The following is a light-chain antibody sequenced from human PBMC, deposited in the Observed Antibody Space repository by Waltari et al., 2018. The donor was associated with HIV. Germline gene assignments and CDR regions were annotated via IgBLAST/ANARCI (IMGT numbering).Light chain of an antibody. CDR2: SNK. Sequence: QSVLTQPPSASGTPGQRVTISCSGSSSNIGSNTVNWYQQLPGTAPKLLNYSNKQRPSGVPERFSGSKSGTSASLAISGLQSEDEADYYCAAWDDSLNGPVFGGGTKLTVL. CDR1: SSNIGSNT. V-gene: IGLV1-44*01. CDR3: AAWDDSLNGPV. J-gene: IGLJ3*02.